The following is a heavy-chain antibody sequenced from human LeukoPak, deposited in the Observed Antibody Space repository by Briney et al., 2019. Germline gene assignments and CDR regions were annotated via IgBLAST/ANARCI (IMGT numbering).Heavy chain of an antibody. J-gene: IGHJ4*02. V-gene: IGHV3-30*03. Sequence: GGSLRLSCAASGFTVSSNYMSWVRQAPGKGLEWVAVISYDGSNKYYADSVKGRFTISRDNSKNTLYLQMNSLRAEDTAVYYCAREGGSGSYFDYWGQGTLVTVSS. CDR3: AREGGSGSYFDY. CDR2: ISYDGSNK. CDR1: GFTVSSNY. D-gene: IGHD3-10*01.